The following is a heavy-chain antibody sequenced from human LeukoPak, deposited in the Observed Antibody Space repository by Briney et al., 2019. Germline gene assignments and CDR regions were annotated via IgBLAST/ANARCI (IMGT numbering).Heavy chain of an antibody. V-gene: IGHV3-21*01. CDR1: GFTFSSYS. D-gene: IGHD6-13*01. CDR2: ISSSSSYI. Sequence: GGSLRLSCAASGFTFSSYSMNWVRQAPGKGLEWVSSISSSSSYIYYADSVKGRFTISRDNAKNSLYLQMNNLRAEDTAVYYCARVVRAAAVNWFDPWGQGTLVTVSS. CDR3: ARVVRAAAVNWFDP. J-gene: IGHJ5*02.